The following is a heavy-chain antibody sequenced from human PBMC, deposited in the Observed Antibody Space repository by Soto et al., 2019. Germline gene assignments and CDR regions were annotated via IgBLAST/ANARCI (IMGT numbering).Heavy chain of an antibody. CDR3: AKDHVGYCSGGSCYPPAY. CDR1: GFTFISYG. D-gene: IGHD2-15*01. CDR2: ISYDGSNK. J-gene: IGHJ4*02. V-gene: IGHV3-30*18. Sequence: QVQLVESGGGVVQPGRSLRLSCAASGFTFISYGMHWVRQAPGKGLEWVAVISYDGSNKYYADSVKGRFTISRDNSKNTLYLQRNSLRAEDTAVYYCAKDHVGYCSGGSCYPPAYWGQGTLVTVSS.